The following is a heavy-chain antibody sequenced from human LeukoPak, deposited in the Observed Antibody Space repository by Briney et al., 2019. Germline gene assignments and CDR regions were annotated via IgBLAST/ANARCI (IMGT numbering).Heavy chain of an antibody. D-gene: IGHD6-19*01. V-gene: IGHV4-59*01. CDR2: IYYSGST. Sequence: SETLSLTCTVSGGSISSYYWSWIRQPPGKGLEWIGYIYYSGSTNYNPSLKSRVTISVDTSKNQFSLKVSSVTAADTAVYYCARGLGNSSGKARSFDYWGQGTLVTVSS. CDR3: ARGLGNSSGKARSFDY. CDR1: GGSISSYY. J-gene: IGHJ4*02.